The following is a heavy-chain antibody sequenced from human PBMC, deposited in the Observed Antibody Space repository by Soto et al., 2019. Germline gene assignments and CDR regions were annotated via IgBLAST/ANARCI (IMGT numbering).Heavy chain of an antibody. Sequence: SETLSLTCTVSGGSISSSSYYWGWIRQPPGKGLEWIGSIYYSGSTYYNPSLKSRVTISVDTSKNQFSLKLSSVTAADTAVYYCVRHLVSWFRQQLVHNWFDPWGQGTLVTVSS. CDR3: VRHLVSWFRQQLVHNWFDP. J-gene: IGHJ5*02. V-gene: IGHV4-39*01. D-gene: IGHD6-13*01. CDR2: IYYSGST. CDR1: GGSISSSSYY.